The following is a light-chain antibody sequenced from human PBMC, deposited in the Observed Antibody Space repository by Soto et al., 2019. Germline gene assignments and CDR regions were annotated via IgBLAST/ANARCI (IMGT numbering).Light chain of an antibody. Sequence: QSVLTQPASVSGSPGQSIAISCTGTRSDVGAYNYVSWYQQHPGKAPKLMISEVTNRPSGVSDRFSGSKSGNTASLTISGLQAEDEADYYCSSYTSSSTLIFGTGTKVTVL. CDR1: RSDVGAYNY. CDR2: EVT. CDR3: SSYTSSSTLI. J-gene: IGLJ1*01. V-gene: IGLV2-14*01.